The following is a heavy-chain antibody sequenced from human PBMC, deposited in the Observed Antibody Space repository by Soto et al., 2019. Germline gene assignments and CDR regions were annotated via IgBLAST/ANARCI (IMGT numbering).Heavy chain of an antibody. Sequence: EVQLVESGGGLVQPGGSLRLSCAASEFSFSNYWMGWVRQAPGKGLEWVANIKRDGSDKFYVDSVKGRFTISRDNAKNSLYLQMNSLRAEDTAVYYCARPVGWRDCFDIWGQGTMVTVSS. V-gene: IGHV3-7*01. CDR1: EFSFSNYW. D-gene: IGHD6-19*01. J-gene: IGHJ3*02. CDR3: ARPVGWRDCFDI. CDR2: IKRDGSDK.